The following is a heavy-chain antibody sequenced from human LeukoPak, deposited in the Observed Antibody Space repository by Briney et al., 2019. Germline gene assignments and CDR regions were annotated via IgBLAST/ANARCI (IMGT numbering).Heavy chain of an antibody. V-gene: IGHV3-73*01. J-gene: IGHJ4*02. D-gene: IGHD3-22*01. Sequence: GGSLRLSCAASGFTFSGSAMHWVRQASGKGLEWVGRIRSKANSYATTYAASVKGRFTISRDDSENTAFLQMNGLKTEDSAVYYCTTRPPNYYDSSGYHFEYWGQGTLVTVSS. CDR2: IRSKANSYAT. CDR1: GFTFSGSA. CDR3: TTRPPNYYDSSGYHFEY.